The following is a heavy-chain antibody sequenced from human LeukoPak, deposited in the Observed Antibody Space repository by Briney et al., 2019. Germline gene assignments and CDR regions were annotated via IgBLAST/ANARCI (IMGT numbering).Heavy chain of an antibody. CDR2: IWHDGNYE. D-gene: IGHD2-8*01. V-gene: IGHV3-33*08. CDR3: TMSPGTNGYYFHY. CDR1: EFTFSSYR. J-gene: IGHJ4*02. Sequence: PGGSLRLSCAASEFTFSSYRMNWVRQAPGKGLEWVAVIWHDGNYEHYLDSVKGRFTISRDTSRNTLYLQMNRLTVEDTAMYYCTMSPGTNGYYFHYWGRGTLVTVSS.